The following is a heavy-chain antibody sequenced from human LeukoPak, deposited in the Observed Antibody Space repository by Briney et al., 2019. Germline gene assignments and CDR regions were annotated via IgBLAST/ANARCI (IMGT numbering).Heavy chain of an antibody. CDR3: ARDREPGIAAAGGFDY. CDR2: IYSGGST. CDR1: GFTVSSNY. J-gene: IGHJ4*02. Sequence: GGSLRLSCAASGFTVSSNYMSWVRQAPGKGLEWVSVIYSGGSTYYADSVKGRFTISRDNSKNTLYLQVNSLRAEDTAVYYCARDREPGIAAAGGFDYWGQGTLVTVSS. D-gene: IGHD6-13*01. V-gene: IGHV3-66*01.